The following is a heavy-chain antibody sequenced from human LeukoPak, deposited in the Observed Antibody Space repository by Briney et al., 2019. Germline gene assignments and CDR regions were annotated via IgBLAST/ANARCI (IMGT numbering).Heavy chain of an antibody. V-gene: IGHV3-23*01. CDR3: ARERVRFNY. J-gene: IGHJ4*02. Sequence: PGGSLRLSCAASGFTFSTYAMTWVRQAPGKGLDWVSAISGSGSDTYYADSVKGRFTISRDTSKNTLYLQMNNLRAEDTAVYFCARERVRFNYWGQGTLVTVSS. CDR1: GFTFSTYA. D-gene: IGHD3-22*01. CDR2: ISGSGSDT.